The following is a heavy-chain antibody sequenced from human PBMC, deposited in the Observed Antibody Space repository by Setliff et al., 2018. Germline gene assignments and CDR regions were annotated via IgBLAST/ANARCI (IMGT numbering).Heavy chain of an antibody. Sequence: PSETLSLTCAVYGASFSGYYWSWIRQPPGKGLEWIGEINYSGSTNYNPSLKSRVTISVDTSKNQFSLKLSSVTAADTAVYYCARGGYSREPPMYYFDYWGQGALVTVSS. V-gene: IGHV4-34*01. CDR1: GASFSGYY. J-gene: IGHJ4*02. D-gene: IGHD5-12*01. CDR2: INYSGST. CDR3: ARGGYSREPPMYYFDY.